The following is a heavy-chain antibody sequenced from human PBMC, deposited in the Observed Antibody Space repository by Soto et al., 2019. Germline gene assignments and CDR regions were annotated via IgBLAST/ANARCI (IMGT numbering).Heavy chain of an antibody. CDR3: AKDKSGASDAFDI. Sequence: PGGSLRLSCAASGFTFDDYAMHWVLQAPGKGLEWVSGISWNSGSIGYADSVKGRFTISRDNAKNSLYLQMNSLRAEDTALYYCAKDKSGASDAFDIWGQGTMVTVSS. J-gene: IGHJ3*02. V-gene: IGHV3-9*01. CDR2: ISWNSGSI. CDR1: GFTFDDYA. D-gene: IGHD3-10*01.